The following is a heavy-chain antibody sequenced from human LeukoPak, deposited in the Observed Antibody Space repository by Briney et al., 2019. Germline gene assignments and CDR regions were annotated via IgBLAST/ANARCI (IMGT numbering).Heavy chain of an antibody. CDR1: GYTFTSYY. J-gene: IGHJ6*03. D-gene: IGHD3-3*01. CDR2: INPSGGST. Sequence: ASVKVSCKASGYTFTSYYMHWVRQAPGQGLEWMGIINPSGGSTSYAQKFQGRVTMTRDMSTSTVYMELSSLRSEDTAVYYCARGTPVVLRFLEWPHTGYYMDVWGKGTTVTVSS. V-gene: IGHV1-46*01. CDR3: ARGTPVVLRFLEWPHTGYYMDV.